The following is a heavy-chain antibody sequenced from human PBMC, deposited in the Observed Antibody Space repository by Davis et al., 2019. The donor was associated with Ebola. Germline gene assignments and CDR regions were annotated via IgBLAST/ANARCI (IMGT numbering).Heavy chain of an antibody. J-gene: IGHJ5*02. CDR1: GGSISSSSYY. V-gene: IGHV4-39*07. D-gene: IGHD3-9*01. CDR2: IYYSGST. CDR3: ARMKLRYFDNWFDP. Sequence: SETLSLTCTVSGGSISSSSYYWGWIRQPPGKGLEWIGSIYYSGSTYYTPSLKSRVTISVDTSKNQFSLKLSSVTAADTAVYYCARMKLRYFDNWFDPWGQGTLVTVSS.